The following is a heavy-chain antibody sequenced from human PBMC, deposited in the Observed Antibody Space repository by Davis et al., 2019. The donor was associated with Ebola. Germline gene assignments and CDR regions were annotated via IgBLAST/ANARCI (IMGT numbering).Heavy chain of an antibody. CDR1: GFSLISYG. CDR3: TGAISYVWFDP. CDR2: LWHDGINE. D-gene: IGHD3-16*01. Sequence: GESLKISCAASGFSLISYGMHWVRQAPGKGLEWVAVLWHDGINEYYGESVKGRFTVSRDTSKNTVYLQMNNLRAEDTAVYYCTGAISYVWFDPWGQGTLVTVSS. V-gene: IGHV3-33*08. J-gene: IGHJ5*02.